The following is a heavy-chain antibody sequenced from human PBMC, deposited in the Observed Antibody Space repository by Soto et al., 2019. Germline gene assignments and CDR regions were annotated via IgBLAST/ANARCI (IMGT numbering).Heavy chain of an antibody. CDR2: IFPIFGTT. Sequence: ASVKVSCKASGGTFNTHAFNWVRQVPGQGLGWVGGIFPIFGTTNHAQKFQGRVAITADESTSTVYMELSSLTSEDTAVYYCARDLEFRDGNISHLDYWGQGTLVTVS. J-gene: IGHJ4*02. CDR1: GGTFNTHA. D-gene: IGHD3-10*01. CDR3: ARDLEFRDGNISHLDY. V-gene: IGHV1-69*13.